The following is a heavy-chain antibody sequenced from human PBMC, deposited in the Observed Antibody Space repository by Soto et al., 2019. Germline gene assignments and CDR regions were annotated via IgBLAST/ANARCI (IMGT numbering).Heavy chain of an antibody. J-gene: IGHJ4*02. Sequence: SETLSLTCAVYGGSFSGYYWSWIRQPPGKGLEWIGEINHSGSTNYNPSLKSRVTISVDTSKNQLSLKLSSVTAADTAIYYCARNYYNSKVYVYWGQGTLVTLSS. CDR1: GGSFSGYY. V-gene: IGHV4-34*01. D-gene: IGHD3-22*01. CDR3: ARNYYNSKVYVY. CDR2: INHSGST.